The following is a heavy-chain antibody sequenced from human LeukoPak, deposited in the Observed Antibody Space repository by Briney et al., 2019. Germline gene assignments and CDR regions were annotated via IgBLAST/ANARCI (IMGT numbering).Heavy chain of an antibody. Sequence: GGSLRLSCAASGFTFDDYAMHWVRQAPGKGLEWVSCISCNSGSIGYADSVKGRFTISRDNAKNSLYLQMNSLRAEDMALYYCAKDLGDGYNLAPLDYWGQGTLVTVSS. J-gene: IGHJ4*02. D-gene: IGHD5-24*01. CDR3: AKDLGDGYNLAPLDY. CDR2: ISCNSGSI. V-gene: IGHV3-9*03. CDR1: GFTFDDYA.